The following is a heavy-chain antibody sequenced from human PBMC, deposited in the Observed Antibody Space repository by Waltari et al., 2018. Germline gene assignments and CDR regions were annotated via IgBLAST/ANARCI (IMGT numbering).Heavy chain of an antibody. D-gene: IGHD3-10*01. Sequence: EVQLLESGGGLVQPGGSLSPSCAASGFYFSSYAMSWVRQAPGKGLGWVSAIGGGGGSTYYADSVKGRFTISRDNSKNTLYLQMNSLRAEDTAVYYCAKDRTGSKFDPWGQGTLVTVSS. J-gene: IGHJ5*02. CDR3: AKDRTGSKFDP. CDR2: IGGGGGST. V-gene: IGHV3-23*01. CDR1: GFYFSSYA.